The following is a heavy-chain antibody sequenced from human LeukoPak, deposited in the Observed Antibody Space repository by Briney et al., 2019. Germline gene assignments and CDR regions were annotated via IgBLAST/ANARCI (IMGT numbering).Heavy chain of an antibody. J-gene: IGHJ4*02. V-gene: IGHV3-23*01. D-gene: IGHD6-13*01. CDR1: GFTFTNNA. CDR3: SGHGSNSY. CDR2: IRGGGDT. Sequence: GGSLRLSCAASGFTFTNNALSWFRQAPGKGLEWVSDIRGGGDTYYAESVKGRFTISRDNSKNTLYLQMNSLRAEDTALYYASGHGSNSYWGQGTLVTVSS.